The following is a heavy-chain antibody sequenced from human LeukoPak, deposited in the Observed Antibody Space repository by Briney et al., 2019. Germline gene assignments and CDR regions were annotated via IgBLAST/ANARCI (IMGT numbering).Heavy chain of an antibody. CDR1: GYTFTSYG. Sequence: ASVKVSCKASGYTFTSYGISWVRQAPGQGLEWMGWINTNTGNPTYAQGFTGRFVFSLDTSVSTAYLQISSLKAEDTAVYYCARDRLAYSRKNAFDIWGQGTMVTVSS. CDR3: ARDRLAYSRKNAFDI. J-gene: IGHJ3*02. CDR2: INTNTGNP. D-gene: IGHD6-13*01. V-gene: IGHV7-4-1*02.